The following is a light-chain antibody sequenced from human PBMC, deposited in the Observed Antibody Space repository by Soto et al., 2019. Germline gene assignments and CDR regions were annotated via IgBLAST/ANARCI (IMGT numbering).Light chain of an antibody. J-gene: IGLJ2*01. CDR3: SLFYSGPGV. V-gene: IGLV7-46*01. CDR2: HTS. CDR1: TGAVTSGHY. Sequence: QTVVTQEPSLTVSPGETVTLTCGSSTGAVTSGHYSYWFQQKPGRAPRTLIYHTSNKHSWTPARFSGSLFGGKAALTLSGAQPEDEAEYYCSLFYSGPGVFGGGTKVTVL.